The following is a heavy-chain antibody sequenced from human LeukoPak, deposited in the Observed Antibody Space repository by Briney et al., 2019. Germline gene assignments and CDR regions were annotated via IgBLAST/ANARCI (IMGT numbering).Heavy chain of an antibody. V-gene: IGHV1-69*06. D-gene: IGHD2-2*01. CDR1: GGTFSSYA. Sequence: GSSVKVPCKASGGTFSSYAISWVRQAPGQGLEWMGGIIPIFGTANYAQKFQGRVTITADKSTSTAYMELSSLRSEDTAVYYCARGVPDLTFNYWGQGTLVTVSS. CDR2: IIPIFGTA. J-gene: IGHJ4*02. CDR3: ARGVPDLTFNY.